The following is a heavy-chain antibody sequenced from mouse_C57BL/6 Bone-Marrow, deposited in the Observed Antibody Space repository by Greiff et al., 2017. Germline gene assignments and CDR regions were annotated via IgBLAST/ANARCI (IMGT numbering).Heavy chain of an antibody. V-gene: IGHV1-39*01. J-gene: IGHJ1*03. D-gene: IGHD1-1*01. CDR3: ARSYYYGRGYFDV. CDR2: INPNYGTT. Sequence: VHVKQSGPELVKPGASVKISCKASGYSFTDYNMNWVKQSNGKSLEWIGVINPNYGTTSYNQKFKGKATLTVDQSSSTAYMQLNSLTSEDSAVYYCARSYYYGRGYFDVWGTGTTVTVSS. CDR1: GYSFTDYN.